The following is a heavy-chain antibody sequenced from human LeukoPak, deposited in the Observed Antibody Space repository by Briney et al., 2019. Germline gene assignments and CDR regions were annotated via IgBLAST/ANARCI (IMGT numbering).Heavy chain of an antibody. D-gene: IGHD2-2*01. J-gene: IGHJ4*02. Sequence: GGSLRLSCAASGFTFSSYGMHWVRQAPGKGLEWVAFIRYDGSNKYYADSVKGRFTISRDNSKNTLYLQMNSLRAEDTAVYYCAKDATVPAAMVGDYWGQGTLVTVSS. V-gene: IGHV3-30*02. CDR1: GFTFSSYG. CDR2: IRYDGSNK. CDR3: AKDATVPAAMVGDY.